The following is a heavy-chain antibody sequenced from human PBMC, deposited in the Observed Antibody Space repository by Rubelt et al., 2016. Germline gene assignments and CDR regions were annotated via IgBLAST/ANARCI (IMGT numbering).Heavy chain of an antibody. D-gene: IGHD2-15*01. CDR3: ARDCSGGSCYYDY. J-gene: IGHJ4*02. CDR2: ISSSSSSI. CDR1: GFTFSSNY. V-gene: IGHV3-48*02. Sequence: EVQLVESGGGLVQPGGSLRLSCAASGFTFSSNYMSWVRQAPGKGLEWVSYISSSSSSIYYADSVKGRFTISRDNAKNSLYLQMNSLRDEDTAVYYCARDCSGGSCYYDYWGQGTLVTVSS.